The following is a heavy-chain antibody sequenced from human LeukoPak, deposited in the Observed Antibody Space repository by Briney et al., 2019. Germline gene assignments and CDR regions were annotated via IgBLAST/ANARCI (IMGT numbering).Heavy chain of an antibody. J-gene: IGHJ4*02. V-gene: IGHV4-34*01. CDR1: GGSFSGYY. CDR3: ARKLLSSTVTTGPGYYFDY. Sequence: SETLSLTCAVYGGSFSGYYWSWIRQPPGKGLEWIGEINHSGSTNYNPSLKSRVTISVDTSKNQFSLKLSSVTAADTAVYYCARKLLSSTVTTGPGYYFDYWGQGTLVTVSS. CDR2: INHSGST. D-gene: IGHD4-17*01.